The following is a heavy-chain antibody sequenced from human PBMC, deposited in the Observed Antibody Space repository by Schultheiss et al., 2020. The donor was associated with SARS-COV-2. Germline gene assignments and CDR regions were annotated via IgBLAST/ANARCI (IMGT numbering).Heavy chain of an antibody. CDR3: AKDRDVVVGPLAMRGMDV. V-gene: IGHV3-21*01. CDR1: GLSFNIYS. J-gene: IGHJ6*02. D-gene: IGHD2-15*01. Sequence: GGSLRLSCVTSGLSFNIYSMYWVRQAPGKGLEWVSSISASSAYIYSADSVKGRFTISRDNAKNSLFLQMNSLRAEDTALYYCAKDRDVVVGPLAMRGMDVWGQGTTVTVSS. CDR2: ISASSAYI.